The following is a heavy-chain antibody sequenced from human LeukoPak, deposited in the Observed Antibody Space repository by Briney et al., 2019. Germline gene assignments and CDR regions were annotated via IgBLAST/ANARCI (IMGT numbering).Heavy chain of an antibody. CDR2: ISSSSSYI. CDR1: GFTFSSYS. V-gene: IGHV3-21*01. D-gene: IGHD3-22*01. Sequence: PGGSLRLSCAASGFTFSSYSMNWVRQAPGKGLEWVSSISSSSSYIYYADSVKGRFTISRDNAKNSLYLQMNSLRAEDTAVYYCARDANYYDSSGYYWAVYYYYGMDVWGQGTTVTVSS. CDR3: ARDANYYDSSGYYWAVYYYYGMDV. J-gene: IGHJ6*02.